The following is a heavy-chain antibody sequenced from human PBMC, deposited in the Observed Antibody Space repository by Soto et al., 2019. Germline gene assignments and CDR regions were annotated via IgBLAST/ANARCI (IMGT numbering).Heavy chain of an antibody. V-gene: IGHV1-18*01. CDR2: IGGYNGNT. CDR1: GYIFINYG. Sequence: ASVKVSCKASGYIFINYGITWVRQAPGQGLEWMGWIGGYNGNTKYADKLQGRVTMTTDTSTTTAYMELRSLRSDDTAVYYCARDEVPAANWLDRWGQGTLVTVSS. D-gene: IGHD2-2*01. CDR3: ARDEVPAANWLDR. J-gene: IGHJ5*02.